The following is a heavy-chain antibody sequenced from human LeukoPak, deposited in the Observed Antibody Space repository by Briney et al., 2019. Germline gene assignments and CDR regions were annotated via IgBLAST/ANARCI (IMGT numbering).Heavy chain of an antibody. J-gene: IGHJ6*02. D-gene: IGHD5-12*01. CDR1: GFTFSSYE. CDR2: ISSSGSTI. CDR3: ARRHRVATIYYGMDV. Sequence: PGGSLRLSCAASGFTFSSYEMNWVRQAPGKGLEWVSYISSSGSTIYYADSVKGRFTISRDNAKNSLYLQMNSLRAEDTAVYYCARRHRVATIYYGMDVWAKGPRSPSP. V-gene: IGHV3-48*03.